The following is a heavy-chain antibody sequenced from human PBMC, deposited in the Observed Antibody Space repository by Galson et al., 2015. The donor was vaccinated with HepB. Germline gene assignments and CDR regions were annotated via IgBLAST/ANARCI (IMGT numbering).Heavy chain of an antibody. J-gene: IGHJ4*02. CDR1: GFTFSYYA. D-gene: IGHD6-19*01. CDR2: ITPSGDNT. Sequence: SLRLSCAASGFTFSYYAMSWVRQAPGKGLEWISAITPSGDNTYSADSMKGRFTISRDNSQNTLFLQMNSLRADDTATYFCAKVFPEKTGGWYRQALYSFDSWGQGTRVTVSS. V-gene: IGHV3-23*01. CDR3: AKVFPEKTGGWYRQALYSFDS.